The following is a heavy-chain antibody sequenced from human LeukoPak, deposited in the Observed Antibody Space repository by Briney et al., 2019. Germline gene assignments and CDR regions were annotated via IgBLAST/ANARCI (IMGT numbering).Heavy chain of an antibody. CDR3: ARDRDWGYYDSSGYSDAFDI. CDR2: IYTSGST. J-gene: IGHJ3*02. Sequence: PSETLSLTCTVSGGSISSYYWSWIRQPAGKGLEWIGRIYTSGSTNYNPSLKSRVTMSVDTSKNQFSLKLSSVTAADTAVYYCARDRDWGYYDSSGYSDAFDIWGQGTMVTVSS. D-gene: IGHD3-22*01. V-gene: IGHV4-4*07. CDR1: GGSISSYY.